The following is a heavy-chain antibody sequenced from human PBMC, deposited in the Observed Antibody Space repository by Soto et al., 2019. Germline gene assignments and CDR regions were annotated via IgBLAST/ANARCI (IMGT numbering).Heavy chain of an antibody. V-gene: IGHV3-33*01. CDR3: ARAPIGYCSGGSCYGEYFQN. D-gene: IGHD2-15*01. CDR2: IWFDGSYK. CDR1: GFTFTDYG. J-gene: IGHJ1*01. Sequence: QVQLVESGGGVVQPGRALRLSCTTSGFTFTDYGMHWVRQAPGTGLEGVAVIWFDGSYKYYADSVKGRFTISRDISKNTLYLQMNSLRAEDTAVYYCARAPIGYCSGGSCYGEYFQNWGQGTLVTVSS.